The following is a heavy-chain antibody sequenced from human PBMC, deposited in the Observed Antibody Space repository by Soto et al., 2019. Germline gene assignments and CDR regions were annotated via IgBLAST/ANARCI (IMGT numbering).Heavy chain of an antibody. CDR1: GFTFSRYA. CDR2: ISGSGADS. J-gene: IGHJ3*01. CDR3: SNSTGVLATTGGDFAV. Sequence: EVQLLESGGGLVQPGGSLRRSCTAYGFTFSRYAMSWVLQAQGKGRERVSAISGSGADSYDSDSVKGRFIISRDNSKNTLSLQMNSLSAEDTDVYYCSNSTGVLATTGGDFAVWGQGTMVTVSS. D-gene: IGHD5-12*01. V-gene: IGHV3-23*01.